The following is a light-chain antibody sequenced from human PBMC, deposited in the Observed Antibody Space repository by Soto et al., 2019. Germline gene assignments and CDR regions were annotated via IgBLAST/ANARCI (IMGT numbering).Light chain of an antibody. CDR2: GVS. Sequence: QSVLTQPASVSGSPGQSITISCTGTANDIGNYNYVSWYQQHPGKAPKLMIYGVSNRPSGVSNRFSGSKSGNAASLTISGLQAEDEADYFCSSYSTTSSPHVLFGGGTKVTVL. J-gene: IGLJ2*01. CDR3: SSYSTTSSPHVL. V-gene: IGLV2-14*01. CDR1: ANDIGNYNY.